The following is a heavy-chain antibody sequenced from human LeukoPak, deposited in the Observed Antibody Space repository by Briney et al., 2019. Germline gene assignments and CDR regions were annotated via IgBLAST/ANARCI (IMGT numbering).Heavy chain of an antibody. CDR1: GYTFTSYD. CDR2: MNPNSGNT. D-gene: IGHD3-9*01. V-gene: IGHV1-8*01. CDR3: ARGLRLRYFDWSPPTAY. Sequence: ASVKVSCKASGYTFTSYDNNWVRQATGQGLEWMGWMNPNSGNTGYAQKFQGRVTMTRNTSISTAYMELSSLRSGDTAVYYCARGLRLRYFDWSPPTAYWGQGTLVTVSS. J-gene: IGHJ4*02.